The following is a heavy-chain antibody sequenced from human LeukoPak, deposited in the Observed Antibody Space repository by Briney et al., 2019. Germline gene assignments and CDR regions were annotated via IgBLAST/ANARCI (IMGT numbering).Heavy chain of an antibody. CDR3: ARTPTVTPTKRYFDY. Sequence: ASVKVSCKASGYTSTNYYMHWVRQAPGQGLEWMGIINPSGGSTSYAQKFQGRVTMTRDTFTSTVYMELSSLRSEDTAVYYCARTPTVTPTKRYFDYWGQGTLVTVSS. CDR1: GYTSTNYY. D-gene: IGHD4-17*01. J-gene: IGHJ4*02. V-gene: IGHV1-46*01. CDR2: INPSGGST.